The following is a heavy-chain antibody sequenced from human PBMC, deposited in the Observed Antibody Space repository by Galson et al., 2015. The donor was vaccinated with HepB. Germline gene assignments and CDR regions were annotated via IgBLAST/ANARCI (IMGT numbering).Heavy chain of an antibody. V-gene: IGHV1-69*13. D-gene: IGHD6-13*01. CDR1: GGTFSSYA. J-gene: IGHJ4*02. Sequence: SVKVSCKASGGTFSSYAISWVRQAPGQGLEWMGGIIPIFGTANYAQKFQGRVTITADESTSTAYMELSSLRSEDTAVYYCARWPYSSSWPGSFDYWGQGTLVTVSS. CDR3: ARWPYSSSWPGSFDY. CDR2: IIPIFGTA.